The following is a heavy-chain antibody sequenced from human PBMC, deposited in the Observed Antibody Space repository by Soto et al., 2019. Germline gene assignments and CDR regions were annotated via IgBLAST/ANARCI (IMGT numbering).Heavy chain of an antibody. J-gene: IGHJ4*02. D-gene: IGHD1-26*01. CDR2: IYYSGTT. V-gene: IGHV4-28*01. Sequence: SETLSLTCAVSGYSISSSNWWGWIRQPPGKGLEWVGYIYYSGTTYYNPSLKSRVTMSVDTSKNQFSLKLTSVTAVDTAVYYCARREIQGPIDYWGQGTLVTAPQ. CDR3: ARREIQGPIDY. CDR1: GYSISSSNW.